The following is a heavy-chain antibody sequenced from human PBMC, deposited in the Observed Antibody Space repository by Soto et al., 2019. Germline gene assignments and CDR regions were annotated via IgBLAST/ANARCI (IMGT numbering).Heavy chain of an antibody. V-gene: IGHV3-48*03. D-gene: IGHD3-9*01. J-gene: IGHJ4*02. CDR2: ISRSGSTI. Sequence: EVQLVESGGGLVQPGGSLRLSCAASGFTFSTYEMNWVRQAPGKGLEWVSYISRSGSTIYYADSVKGRFTISRDNAKKSLYLQMNSLRAEDTAVYYCAREYYDILTGSYNYFDYWGQGTLVSVSS. CDR1: GFTFSTYE. CDR3: AREYYDILTGSYNYFDY.